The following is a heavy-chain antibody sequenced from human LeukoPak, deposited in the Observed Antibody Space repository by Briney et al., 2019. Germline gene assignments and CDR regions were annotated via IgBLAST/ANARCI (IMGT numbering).Heavy chain of an antibody. D-gene: IGHD2-15*01. CDR3: ARASNHCSGGSCSQYYYYYMDV. V-gene: IGHV1-2*02. CDR1: GYTFTGYY. Sequence: ASVKVSCKASGYTFTGYYMHWVRQAPGQGLEWMGWINPNSGGTNYAQKFQGRVTMTRDTSISTAYMELRSLRSDDTAVYYCARASNHCSGGSCSQYYYYYMDVWGKGTTVTVSS. J-gene: IGHJ6*03. CDR2: INPNSGGT.